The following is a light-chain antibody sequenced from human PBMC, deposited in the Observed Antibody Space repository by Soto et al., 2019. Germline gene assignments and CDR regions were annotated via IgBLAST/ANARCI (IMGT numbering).Light chain of an antibody. J-gene: IGLJ2*01. V-gene: IGLV2-14*01. Sequence: SVLTQPSSVAGSPWQSVTLSCTGTSSEGGGYNYVSWYQQHPGKAPKLMIYNVSNRPSGVSNRFSGSKSGNTASLTISGLQAEDEGHYYCSSFTSTNTVLFGGGTQLTVL. CDR2: NVS. CDR3: SSFTSTNTVL. CDR1: SSEGGGYNY.